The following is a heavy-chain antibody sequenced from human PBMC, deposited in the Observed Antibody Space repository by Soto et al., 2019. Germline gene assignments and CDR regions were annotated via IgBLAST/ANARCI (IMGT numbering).Heavy chain of an antibody. J-gene: IGHJ4*02. CDR3: ARACLNGICYTQGLDL. V-gene: IGHV4-4*02. D-gene: IGHD2-8*01. CDR2: IHHSGIS. CDR1: GGSISSSNW. Sequence: QVQLQESGPGLVKPSGTLSLTCGVSGGSISSSNWWSWVRQPPGKGLEWIGEIHHSGISKYNPSLQSRLTIWLDKSENHFSLQLTSVTAADTAVYYCARACLNGICYTQGLDLWGQGTLVLVSS.